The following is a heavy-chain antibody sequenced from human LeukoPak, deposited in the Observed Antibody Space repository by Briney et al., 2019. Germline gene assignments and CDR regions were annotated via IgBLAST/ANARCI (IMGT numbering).Heavy chain of an antibody. D-gene: IGHD3-10*01. CDR3: ARESLLLWFGEINWFDP. CDR2: IYHTGST. V-gene: IGHV4-38-2*02. CDR1: GYSISSRSF. Sequence: SETLSLTCTVSGYSISSRSFWGWIRQPPGKGLEWIGSIYHTGSTYYNPSLKSRITISMDTSKNQFSLKLTSVTAADTAVYYCARESLLLWFGEINWFDPWGQGTLVTVSS. J-gene: IGHJ5*02.